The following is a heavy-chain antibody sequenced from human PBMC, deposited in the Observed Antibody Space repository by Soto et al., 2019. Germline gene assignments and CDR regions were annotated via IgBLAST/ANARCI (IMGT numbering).Heavy chain of an antibody. J-gene: IGHJ4*02. CDR2: ISGSGGST. CDR3: AKVLKYYYDSSGDYGFDY. Sequence: GGSLRLSCAASGFTFSSDAMSWVRQARGKGLEWVSAISGSGGSTYYADSVKGRFTISRDNSKNTLYLQMNSLRAEDTAVYYCAKVLKYYYDSSGDYGFDYWGQGTLVTVSS. CDR1: GFTFSSDA. V-gene: IGHV3-23*01. D-gene: IGHD3-22*01.